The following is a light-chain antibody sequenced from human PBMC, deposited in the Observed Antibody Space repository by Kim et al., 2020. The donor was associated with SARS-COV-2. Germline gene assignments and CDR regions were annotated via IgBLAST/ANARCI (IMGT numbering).Light chain of an antibody. CDR3: YSAADNKGV. V-gene: IGLV3-27*01. CDR1: VLAKKY. J-gene: IGLJ2*01. CDR2: KDR. Sequence: VLRGQKARITSSGEVLAKKYTRWFQQKPGQARVLGIYKDRERPAGIPERFSGSSSGTTVTLTISGAQVEDEADYYCYSAADNKGVFGGGTQLTVL.